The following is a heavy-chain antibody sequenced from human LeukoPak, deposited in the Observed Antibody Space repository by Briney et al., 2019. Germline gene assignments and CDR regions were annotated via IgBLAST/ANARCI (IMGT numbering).Heavy chain of an antibody. CDR1: GFPLSSYA. J-gene: IGHJ6*03. D-gene: IGHD5-12*01. CDR3: AKGGGYEAQYYYYYLDV. V-gene: IGHV3-30*04. CDR2: ISYDGSNK. Sequence: GGSLRLSCAASGFPLSSYAMHWVRQAPGKGVEWVADISYDGSNKYYADSVKGRFTVSRDNSKNTLYLQMKSLRAEDTAVYYCAKGGGYEAQYYYYYLDVWGKGTTVTISS.